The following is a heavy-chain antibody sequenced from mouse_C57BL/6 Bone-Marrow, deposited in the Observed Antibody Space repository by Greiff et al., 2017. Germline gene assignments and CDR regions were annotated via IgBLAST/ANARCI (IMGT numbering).Heavy chain of an antibody. CDR2: IGPGSGST. CDR1: GYTFTDYD. Sequence: QVQLQQSGAELVKPGASVKISCKASGYTFTDYDINWVKQRPGQGLEWIGKIGPGSGSTYYNEKFKGKATLTADKSSSPAYMQLISLASADSAFYFCESGWIGYWGQGTTVTVSS. CDR3: ESGWIGY. V-gene: IGHV1-77*01. D-gene: IGHD1-1*02. J-gene: IGHJ2*01.